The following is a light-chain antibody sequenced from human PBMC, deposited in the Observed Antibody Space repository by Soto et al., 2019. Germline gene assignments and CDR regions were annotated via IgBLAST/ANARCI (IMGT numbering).Light chain of an antibody. CDR3: QQYNNWPGT. Sequence: EIVMTQSPATLSVSPGERATLSCRASQSVNSNLAWYQQKPGQAPRLLIYGASTRATGIPARFSGSGSGTEFTLTISSLQSEDFVVYYCQQYNNWPGTFGQGTKVEIK. CDR2: GAS. CDR1: QSVNSN. V-gene: IGKV3-15*01. J-gene: IGKJ1*01.